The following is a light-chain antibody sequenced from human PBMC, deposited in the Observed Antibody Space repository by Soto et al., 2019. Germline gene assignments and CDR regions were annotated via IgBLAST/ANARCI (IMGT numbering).Light chain of an antibody. Sequence: QSVLTQPPSVSGAPGQRVTISCTGSSSNIGAGYDVHWYQQLPGTAPKLLIYGNSNRPSGVPDRFSGSKSGTSASLAITGLQAXDXAXYXCQSXDSSLSGSIFGGGTKVTVL. V-gene: IGLV1-40*01. CDR1: SSNIGAGYD. J-gene: IGLJ2*01. CDR2: GNS. CDR3: QSXDSSLSGSI.